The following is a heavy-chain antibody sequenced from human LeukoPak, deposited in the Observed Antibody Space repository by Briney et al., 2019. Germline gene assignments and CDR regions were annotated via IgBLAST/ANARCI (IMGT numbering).Heavy chain of an antibody. CDR3: AKAYYYDSSGSSYYFDY. Sequence: PGGSLRLSCAASGFTFDDYTMHWVRQAPGKGLEWVSLISWDGGSTYYADSVKGRFTISRDNSKNSLYLQMNSLRTEDTALYYCAKAYYYDSSGSSYYFDYWGQGTLVTVSS. CDR1: GFTFDDYT. D-gene: IGHD3-22*01. V-gene: IGHV3-43*01. J-gene: IGHJ4*02. CDR2: ISWDGGST.